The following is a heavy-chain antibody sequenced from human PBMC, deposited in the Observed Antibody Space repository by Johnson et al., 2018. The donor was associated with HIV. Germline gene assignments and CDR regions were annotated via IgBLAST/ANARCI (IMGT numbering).Heavy chain of an antibody. CDR1: GFSFRSYW. V-gene: IGHV3-7*01. CDR2: IKQDGSET. Sequence: VQLVESGGGLVRPGGSLRLSCAASGFSFRSYWMSWVHQAPGKGLEWVANIKQDGSETFYADSVKGRFIISRDNARNSVFLQMNSLRAEDTAVYYCARDCSSWRHAFDIWGQGTMVTVSS. J-gene: IGHJ3*02. D-gene: IGHD6-13*01. CDR3: ARDCSSWRHAFDI.